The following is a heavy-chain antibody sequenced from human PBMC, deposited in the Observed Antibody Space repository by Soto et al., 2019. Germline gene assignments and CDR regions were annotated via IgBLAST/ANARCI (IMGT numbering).Heavy chain of an antibody. CDR3: ASYAFWSGYYRGTYYYGMDV. J-gene: IGHJ6*02. CDR2: IIPIFGTA. D-gene: IGHD3-3*01. V-gene: IGHV1-69*01. Sequence: QVQLVQSGAEVKKPGSSVKVSCKASGGTFSSYAISWVRQAPGQGLEWMGGIIPIFGTANYAQKFQGRVTITADESTSTAYMELSSLRSEDTAVYYCASYAFWSGYYRGTYYYGMDVWGQGTTVTVSS. CDR1: GGTFSSYA.